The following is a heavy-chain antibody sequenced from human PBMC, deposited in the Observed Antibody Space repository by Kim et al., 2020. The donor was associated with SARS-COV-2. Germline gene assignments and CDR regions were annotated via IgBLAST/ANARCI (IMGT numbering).Heavy chain of an antibody. CDR1: GGSISSGDYY. CDR3: ARRRIVVVAGWFDP. J-gene: IGHJ5*02. Sequence: SETLSLTCTVSGGSISSGDYYWSWIRQPPGKGLEWIGYIYYSGSTYYNPSLKSRVTISVDTSKNQFSLKLSSVTAADTAVYYCARRRIVVVAGWFDPWGQGTLVTVSS. CDR2: IYYSGST. V-gene: IGHV4-30-4*01. D-gene: IGHD2-15*01.